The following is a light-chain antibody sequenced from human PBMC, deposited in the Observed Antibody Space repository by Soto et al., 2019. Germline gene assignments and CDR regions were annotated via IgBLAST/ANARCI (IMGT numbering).Light chain of an antibody. CDR1: SSNIGAGYD. J-gene: IGLJ1*01. Sequence: QSVLTQPPSVSGAPGQRVTISCTGSSSNIGAGYDVHWYQQLPGTAPKLLIYANTNRPSGVPDRFSGSKSGTSASLAITGLRAEDEADYYCQSYDSSLSGYVFGTGTKLTV. CDR2: ANT. CDR3: QSYDSSLSGYV. V-gene: IGLV1-40*01.